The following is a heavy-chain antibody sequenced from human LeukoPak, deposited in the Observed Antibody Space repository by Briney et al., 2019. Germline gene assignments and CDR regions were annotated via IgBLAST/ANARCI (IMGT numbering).Heavy chain of an antibody. D-gene: IGHD2-15*01. J-gene: IGHJ6*03. CDR2: IGGSGLTI. Sequence: GGSLRLSCAASGFTFSDYYMTWIRQAPGKGLEWVSYIGGSGLTIYYADSVKGRFTISRDNAKNSLYLQMNSLRAEDTAVYYCARGGPHYYYYYMDVWGKGTSVTVSS. CDR3: ARGGPHYYYYYMDV. V-gene: IGHV3-11*04. CDR1: GFTFSDYY.